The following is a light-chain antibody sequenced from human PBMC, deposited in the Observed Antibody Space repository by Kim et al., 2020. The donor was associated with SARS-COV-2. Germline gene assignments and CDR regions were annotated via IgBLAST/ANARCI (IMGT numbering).Light chain of an antibody. V-gene: IGLV3-21*04. CDR2: YDS. J-gene: IGLJ1*01. CDR3: QVLNSGSDQYV. Sequence: SYELTQPPSVSVAPGKTASITCGDSDIGRKSVHWYQQKPGQAPVVVIYYDSDRPSGIPERFSGSKSGNTATLTISGVEPGDEADYYCQVLNSGSDQYVFG. CDR1: DIGRKS.